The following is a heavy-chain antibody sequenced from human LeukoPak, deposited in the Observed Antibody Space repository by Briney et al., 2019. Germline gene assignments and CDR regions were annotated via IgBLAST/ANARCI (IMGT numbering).Heavy chain of an antibody. CDR1: GLTFGGYG. Sequence: GGSQRLSCAGSGLTFGGYGMHWFRQTPGKGLEWVAVIAYDGSRAFYADSVKGRFTISRDNSKNTMSVQMDDLRAEDTAVYYCTRYNNDHFDYWGQGTLVTVSS. V-gene: IGHV3-33*01. D-gene: IGHD1-14*01. CDR2: IAYDGSRA. J-gene: IGHJ4*02. CDR3: TRYNNDHFDY.